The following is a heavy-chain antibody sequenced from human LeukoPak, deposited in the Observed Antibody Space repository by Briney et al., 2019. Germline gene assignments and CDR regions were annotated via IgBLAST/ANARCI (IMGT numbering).Heavy chain of an antibody. J-gene: IGHJ3*02. V-gene: IGHV3-23*01. CDR2: ISGSGGST. D-gene: IGHD5-12*01. CDR3: TKVWLDAFDI. CDR1: GFTFSRYG. Sequence: GGSLRLSCAASGFTFSRYGMSWVRQAPGKGLEWVSAISGSGGSTYYADSVKGRFTISRDNSKNTLYLQMNSLRAEDTAVYYCTKVWLDAFDIWGQGTMVTVSS.